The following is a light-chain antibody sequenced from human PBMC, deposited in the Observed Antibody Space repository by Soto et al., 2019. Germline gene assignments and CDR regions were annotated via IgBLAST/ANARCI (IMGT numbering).Light chain of an antibody. Sequence: DIVMTQSPDSLAVSLGERATINCKSSQIILTNNKNYLAWFQQKPGQPPKLLIYWASTRKSGVPDRFSGSGSGTDFTLTISSLQTEDVAVYYCQQYHSDTITFGQGTRLEIK. CDR3: QQYHSDTIT. V-gene: IGKV4-1*01. CDR1: QIILTNNKNY. CDR2: WAS. J-gene: IGKJ5*01.